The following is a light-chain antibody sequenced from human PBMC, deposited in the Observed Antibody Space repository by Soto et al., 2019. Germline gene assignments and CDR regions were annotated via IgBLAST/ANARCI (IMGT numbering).Light chain of an antibody. CDR1: STDIGRYNY. V-gene: IGLV2-14*03. CDR2: DVS. J-gene: IGLJ2*01. Sequence: QSALTQPASVSGSPGQSITISCTGTSTDIGRYNYVSWYQQHPGKAPKLIIYDVSIRPSGVSNRFSGSESGNTASLTISGLQAEDEADYYCCSYTSISTLGFFGGGTKLTVL. CDR3: CSYTSISTLGF.